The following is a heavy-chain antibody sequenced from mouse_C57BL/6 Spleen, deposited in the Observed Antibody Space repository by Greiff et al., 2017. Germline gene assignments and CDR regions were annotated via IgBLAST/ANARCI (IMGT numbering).Heavy chain of an antibody. J-gene: IGHJ4*01. Sequence: QVQLKESGPGLVAPSQSLSITCTASGFSLTSYGVDWVRQSPGKGLEWLGVIWGVGSTNYNSALKSSLSNSKVNSKSQVFLKMNSLQTDDTAMYYCARLGSNRGLMDYWGQGTSVTVSS. V-gene: IGHV2-6*01. D-gene: IGHD2-5*01. CDR2: IWGVGST. CDR3: ARLGSNRGLMDY. CDR1: GFSLTSYG.